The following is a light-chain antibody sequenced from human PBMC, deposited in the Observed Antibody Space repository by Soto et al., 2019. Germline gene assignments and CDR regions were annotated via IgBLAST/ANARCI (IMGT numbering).Light chain of an antibody. J-gene: IGKJ2*01. CDR3: QNYDNWPPYT. Sequence: ILMTQSPATLSVSPGDTAILSCRASQNVGSNLAWYQQKPGQSPRRIIYRASIRAPGVPARFSGSGSGTEFTLTIASLQSEDFALYYCQNYDNWPPYTFGQGTILVIK. CDR2: RAS. V-gene: IGKV3-15*01. CDR1: QNVGSN.